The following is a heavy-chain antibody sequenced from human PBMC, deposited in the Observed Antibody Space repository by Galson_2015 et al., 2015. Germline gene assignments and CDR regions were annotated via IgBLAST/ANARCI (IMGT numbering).Heavy chain of an antibody. V-gene: IGHV1-2*06. D-gene: IGHD3-3*01. CDR2: INPNSGGT. CDR1: GGTFSSYA. Sequence: SVKVSCKASGGTFSSYAISWVRQAPGQGLEWMGRINPNSGGTNYAQKFQGRVTMTRDTSISTAYMELSRLRSDDTAVYYCARESVTIFEVIAGSATDYWGQGTLVTVSS. CDR3: ARESVTIFEVIAGSATDY. J-gene: IGHJ4*02.